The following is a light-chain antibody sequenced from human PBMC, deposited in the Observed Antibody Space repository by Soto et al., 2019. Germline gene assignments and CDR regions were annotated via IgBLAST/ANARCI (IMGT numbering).Light chain of an antibody. CDR2: EVS. V-gene: IGLV2-14*01. CDR3: SSCTSSSTVV. J-gene: IGLJ2*01. CDR1: STDVGGYDY. Sequence: QSVLTQPASVSGSPGQSITISCTGTSTDVGGYDYVSWYQQHPGKAPKLMISEVSNRPSGVSNRFSGSKSGNTASLTISGLQAEDEADYYCSSCTSSSTVVFGGGTKLTVL.